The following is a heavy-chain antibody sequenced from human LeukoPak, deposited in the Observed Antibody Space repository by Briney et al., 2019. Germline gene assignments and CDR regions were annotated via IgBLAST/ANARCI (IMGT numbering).Heavy chain of an antibody. CDR1: GGSFSGYY. CDR3: ARGLGITIFGVVSSFWLDP. Sequence: PSETLSLTCAVYGGSFSGYYWSWIRQPPGKGLEWIGEINHSGSTNYNPSLKSRVTISVDTSKNQFSLKLSSVTAADTAVYYCARGLGITIFGVVSSFWLDPWGQGTLVTVSS. V-gene: IGHV4-34*01. CDR2: INHSGST. D-gene: IGHD3-3*01. J-gene: IGHJ5*02.